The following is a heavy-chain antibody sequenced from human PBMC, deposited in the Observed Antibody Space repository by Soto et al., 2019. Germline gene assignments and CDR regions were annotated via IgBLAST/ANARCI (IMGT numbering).Heavy chain of an antibody. Sequence: GGSLRLSCAASGFSFSSYAMTWVRQAPGKGLEWVSAISGSGGSTYYADSAKGRFTISRDNSKNTLYLQMNSLRAEDTAVYYCAKDGGWSDYYYFDYWGQGTLVTVSS. V-gene: IGHV3-23*01. CDR2: ISGSGGST. J-gene: IGHJ4*02. CDR1: GFSFSSYA. D-gene: IGHD6-19*01. CDR3: AKDGGWSDYYYFDY.